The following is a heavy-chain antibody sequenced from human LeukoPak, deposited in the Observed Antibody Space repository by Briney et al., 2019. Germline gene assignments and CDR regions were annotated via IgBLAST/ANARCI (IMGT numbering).Heavy chain of an antibody. Sequence: LETLSLTCTVSGGSISSYYWSWIRQPPGKGLEWIGYIYYSGSTNYNPSLKSRVTISVDTSKNQFSLKLSSVTAADTAVYYCARGKYSSSWYVFDPWGQGALVTASS. D-gene: IGHD6-13*01. CDR1: GGSISSYY. CDR2: IYYSGST. V-gene: IGHV4-59*01. J-gene: IGHJ5*02. CDR3: ARGKYSSSWYVFDP.